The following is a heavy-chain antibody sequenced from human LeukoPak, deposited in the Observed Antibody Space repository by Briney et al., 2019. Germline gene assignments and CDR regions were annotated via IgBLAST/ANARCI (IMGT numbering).Heavy chain of an antibody. D-gene: IGHD6-19*01. CDR2: IYYSGST. J-gene: IGHJ4*02. V-gene: IGHV4-30-4*08. CDR1: GGSIKDYR. CDR3: ARGSGAIAVAEGCYFDY. Sequence: TLSLTCSVSGGSIKDYRWSWICQPPGKGLEWIGYIYYSGSTYYNPSLKSRVTISVDTSKNQFSLKLSSVTAADTAVYYCARGSGAIAVAEGCYFDYWGQGTLVTVSS.